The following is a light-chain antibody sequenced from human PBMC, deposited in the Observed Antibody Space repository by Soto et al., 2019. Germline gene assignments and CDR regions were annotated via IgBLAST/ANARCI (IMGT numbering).Light chain of an antibody. CDR1: QSVSSN. Sequence: EIVMTQSPATLSVSPGERATLSCRASQSVSSNLAWYQQKPGHAPRLLIYGASTRATGIPSRFSGSVSGTEFTLTISSLQSEDFAFYYCQQYNNWPITFGQGTRLEIK. V-gene: IGKV3-15*01. CDR2: GAS. J-gene: IGKJ5*01. CDR3: QQYNNWPIT.